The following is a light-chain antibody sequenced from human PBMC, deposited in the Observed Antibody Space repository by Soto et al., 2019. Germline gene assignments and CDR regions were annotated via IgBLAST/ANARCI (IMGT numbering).Light chain of an antibody. CDR1: QSISNY. CDR2: GAS. Sequence: DIQMTQSPFSLPASVGDRVNITCRASQSISNYLNWYQQKLGRAPSLLIHGASSLQGGVPARFSGRGSGTDFTLTISSLQPDDFTTYYCQQTYRAPLTFGGGTKLEI. CDR3: QQTYRAPLT. V-gene: IGKV1-39*01. J-gene: IGKJ4*01.